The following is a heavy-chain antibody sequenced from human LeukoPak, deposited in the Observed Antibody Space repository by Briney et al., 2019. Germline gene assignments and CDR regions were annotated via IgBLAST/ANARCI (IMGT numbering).Heavy chain of an antibody. V-gene: IGHV5-51*01. Sequence: GESLKISCQGSGYSFSTYSLAWVRQMPGKGLEWMGIIYPGDSDTRYSPSFQGQVTISADKSISTAYLQWSSLKASDTAMYYCARELYGFDPWGQGTLVTVSS. CDR3: ARELYGFDP. CDR2: IYPGDSDT. J-gene: IGHJ5*02. CDR1: GYSFSTYS. D-gene: IGHD1-26*01.